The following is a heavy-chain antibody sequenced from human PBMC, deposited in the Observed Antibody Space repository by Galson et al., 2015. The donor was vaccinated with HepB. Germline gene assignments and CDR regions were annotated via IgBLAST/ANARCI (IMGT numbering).Heavy chain of an antibody. CDR2: ISSSSSYI. V-gene: IGHV3-21*01. J-gene: IGHJ6*02. CDR1: GFTFSSYS. CDR3: AGEPYYYGSSGRLGGDGMDV. D-gene: IGHD3-22*01. Sequence: SLRLSCAASGFTFSSYSMNWVRQAPGKGLEWVSSISSSSSYIYYADSVKGRFTISRDNAKNSLYLQMNSLRAEDTAVYYCAGEPYYYGSSGRLGGDGMDVWGQGTTVTVSS.